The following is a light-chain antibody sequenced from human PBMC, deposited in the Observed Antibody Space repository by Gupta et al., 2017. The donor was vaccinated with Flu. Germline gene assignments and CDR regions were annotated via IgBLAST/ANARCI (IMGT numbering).Light chain of an antibody. CDR3: AAWDDSLSGPV. Sequence: QSVLTQTPPASGTPGQRVTISCSGGRSNIGSNSVYWYQQLPGAAPKLLSYRSNQRPSGVPDRFSGSKSGTSASLAISGLRSEDEADYHCAAWDDSLSGPVFGGGTKVTVL. CDR1: RSNIGSNS. J-gene: IGLJ3*02. V-gene: IGLV1-47*01. CDR2: RSN.